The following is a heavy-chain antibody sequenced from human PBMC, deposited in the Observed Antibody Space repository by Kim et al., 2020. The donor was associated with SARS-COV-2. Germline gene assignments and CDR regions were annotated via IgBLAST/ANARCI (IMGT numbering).Heavy chain of an antibody. CDR1: GGSFSGYY. CDR2: INHSGST. D-gene: IGHD6-13*01. V-gene: IGHV4-34*01. J-gene: IGHJ6*02. Sequence: SETLSLTCAVYGGSFSGYYWSWIRQPPGKGLEWIGEINHSGSTNYNPSLKSRVTISVDTSKNQFSLKLSSVTAADTAVYYCARVGQQLAYGMDVWGQGTTVTVSS. CDR3: ARVGQQLAYGMDV.